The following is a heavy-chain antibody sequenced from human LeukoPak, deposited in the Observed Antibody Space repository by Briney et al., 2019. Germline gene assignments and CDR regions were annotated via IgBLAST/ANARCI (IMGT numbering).Heavy chain of an antibody. CDR2: IYHSGST. V-gene: IGHV4-38-2*02. CDR3: ARDSTRSWYSGIDY. J-gene: IGHJ4*02. D-gene: IGHD6-13*01. CDR1: GFTFGSYG. Sequence: GSLRLSCAASGFTFGSYGMNWVRQAPGKGLEWIGSIYHSGSTYYNPSLKSRVTISVDTAKNQFSLKLSSVTAADTAVYYCARDSTRSWYSGIDYWGQGTLVTVSS.